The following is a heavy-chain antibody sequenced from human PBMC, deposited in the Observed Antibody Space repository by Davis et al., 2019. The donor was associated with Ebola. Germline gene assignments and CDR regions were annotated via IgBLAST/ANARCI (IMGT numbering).Heavy chain of an antibody. CDR1: GYTFTSYG. CDR3: TRGKWFDP. V-gene: IGHV1-18*01. CDR2: ISADNGNS. J-gene: IGHJ5*02. Sequence: AASVKVSCKASGYTFTSYGISWVRQAPGQGLEWMGWISADNGNSNYEHKLQDRVTMTTDTSTSTAYMELTSLRSDDTAVYYCTRGKWFDPWGQGTLVAVSS.